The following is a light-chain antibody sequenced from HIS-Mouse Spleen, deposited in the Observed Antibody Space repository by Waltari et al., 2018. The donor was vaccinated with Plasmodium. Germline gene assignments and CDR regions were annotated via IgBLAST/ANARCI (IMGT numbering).Light chain of an antibody. Sequence: SSELTQDPAVSVALGQTVRITCQGASLRSYYASWYQQKPGQAPGLVIYGKNNRPSGIPDRFSGSSSGNTASLTITGAQAEDEADYYCNSRDSSGNHQVFGGGTKLTVL. CDR1: SLRSYY. V-gene: IGLV3-19*01. J-gene: IGLJ3*02. CDR2: GKN. CDR3: NSRDSSGNHQV.